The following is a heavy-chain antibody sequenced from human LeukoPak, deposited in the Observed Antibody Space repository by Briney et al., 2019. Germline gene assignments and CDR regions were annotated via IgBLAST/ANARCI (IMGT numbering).Heavy chain of an antibody. CDR2: ISAYNGNT. Sequence: ASVKVSCKASGYTFTSYYMHWVRQAPGQGLEWMGWISAYNGNTNYAQKLQGRVTMTTDTSTSTAYMELRSLRSDDTAVYYCARAVVTAIPYQDYWGQGTLVTVSS. D-gene: IGHD2-21*02. CDR3: ARAVVTAIPYQDY. J-gene: IGHJ4*02. CDR1: GYTFTSYY. V-gene: IGHV1-18*04.